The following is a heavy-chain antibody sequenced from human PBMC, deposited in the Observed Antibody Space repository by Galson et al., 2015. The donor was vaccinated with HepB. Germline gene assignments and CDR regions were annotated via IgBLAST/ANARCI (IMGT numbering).Heavy chain of an antibody. CDR1: GYTFTGYY. Sequence: SVKVSCKASGYTFTGYYMHWVRQAPGQGLEWMGWINPNSGGTNYAQKFQGRVTMTRDTSISTAYMELSRLRSDDTAVYYCARPREQDFWSGYYHRVAAFDIWGQGTMVTVSS. CDR3: ARPREQDFWSGYYHRVAAFDI. D-gene: IGHD3-3*01. J-gene: IGHJ3*02. CDR2: INPNSGGT. V-gene: IGHV1-2*02.